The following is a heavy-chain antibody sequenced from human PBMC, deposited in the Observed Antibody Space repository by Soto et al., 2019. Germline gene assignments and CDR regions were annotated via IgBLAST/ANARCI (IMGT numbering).Heavy chain of an antibody. Sequence: RSLTCTVSGGSISSGGYYWSWIRQHPGKGLEWIGYIYYSGSTYYNPSLKSRVTISVDTSKNQFSLKLSSVAAEDTAIYYCATTRGIAVGGSFDHWGQGTLVTVSS. V-gene: IGHV4-31*03. CDR3: ATTRGIAVGGSFDH. CDR2: IYYSGST. CDR1: GGSISSGGYY. D-gene: IGHD6-13*01. J-gene: IGHJ5*02.